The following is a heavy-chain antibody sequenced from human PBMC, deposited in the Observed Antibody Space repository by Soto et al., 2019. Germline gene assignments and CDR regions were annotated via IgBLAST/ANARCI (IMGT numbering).Heavy chain of an antibody. D-gene: IGHD2-21*02. V-gene: IGHV1-46*03. CDR2: IDPSGGST. Sequence: QVQLVQSGAEGKKPGASVKVSCKASGYTVTRHYMHWVRQAPGQGLEWMGIIDPSGGSTTYAQKFQDRVTMTRDMSTRTVYMELSSLRSDDTAIYYCTRGSTVVTLDYFDSWGQGTLVTVSS. J-gene: IGHJ4*02. CDR3: TRGSTVVTLDYFDS. CDR1: GYTVTRHY.